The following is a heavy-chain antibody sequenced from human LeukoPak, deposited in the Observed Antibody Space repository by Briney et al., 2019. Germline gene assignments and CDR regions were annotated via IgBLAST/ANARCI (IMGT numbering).Heavy chain of an antibody. J-gene: IGHJ4*02. CDR1: GFTFSSYA. D-gene: IGHD2-15*01. CDR2: ISGSGGST. V-gene: IGHV3-23*01. Sequence: GGSLRLSCATSGFTFSSYAISWVRQAPGKGLEWVSAISGSGGSTYYADSVKGRFTISRDNSKNTLYLQMNSLRAEDTAVYYCAKTKLGYCSGGRCYSRHYRLDYWGQGTLVTVSS. CDR3: AKTKLGYCSGGRCYSRHYRLDY.